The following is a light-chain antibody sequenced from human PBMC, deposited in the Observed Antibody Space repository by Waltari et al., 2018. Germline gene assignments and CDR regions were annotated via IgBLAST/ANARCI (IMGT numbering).Light chain of an antibody. J-gene: IGKJ1*01. CDR2: KAS. CDR1: QSIVVW. Sequence: DIQVTQSPSTLSASVGDRVTITCRASQSIVVWLAWYQQKPGKAPRLLIYKASYLESGVPSGFSGSGSGTEFTLTISSLQADDFATYYCLQYNSYPWTFGQGTKVEIK. V-gene: IGKV1-5*03. CDR3: LQYNSYPWT.